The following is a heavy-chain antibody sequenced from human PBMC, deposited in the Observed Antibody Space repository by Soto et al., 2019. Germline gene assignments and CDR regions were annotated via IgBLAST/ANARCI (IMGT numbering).Heavy chain of an antibody. D-gene: IGHD3-3*01. CDR2: IKSKTDGGTT. Sequence: EVQLVESGGGLVQPGGSLRLSCAASGFTFSNAWMSWVRQAPGKGLEWVGRIKSKTDGGTTDYAAPVKGRFTISRYDSKNTPYLQMNSLKTDDKAVYYCATDVGTGDFWPYYYYYMDVWGKGTTVTVCS. V-gene: IGHV3-15*01. J-gene: IGHJ6*03. CDR1: GFTFSNAW. CDR3: ATDVGTGDFWPYYYYYMDV.